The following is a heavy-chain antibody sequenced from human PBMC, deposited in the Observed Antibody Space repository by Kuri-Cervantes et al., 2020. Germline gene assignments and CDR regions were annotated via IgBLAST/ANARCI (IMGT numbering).Heavy chain of an antibody. CDR3: ARDAVSATTARVFDY. Sequence: SVKVSCKASGGTFSSYAISWVRQAPGQGLEWMGGIIPIFGTANYAQKFQGRVTITADESTSTAYMELSSLRSDDTAVYYCARDAVSATTARVFDYWGQGTLVTVSS. J-gene: IGHJ4*02. D-gene: IGHD1-26*01. V-gene: IGHV1-69*13. CDR2: IIPIFGTA. CDR1: GGTFSSYA.